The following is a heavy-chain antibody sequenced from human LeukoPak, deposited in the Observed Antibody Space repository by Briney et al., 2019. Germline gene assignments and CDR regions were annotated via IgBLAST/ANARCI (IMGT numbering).Heavy chain of an antibody. CDR2: IIPIFGTA. J-gene: IGHJ4*02. Sequence: SVKVSCKASGGTLNSFTISWVRQAPGQGLEWMGGIIPIFGTANYAQKFQGRVTITADESTRTAYMELSSLRSEDTAVYYCASRGYGSGSYYGSDYWGQGTLVTVSS. CDR3: ASRGYGSGSYYGSDY. D-gene: IGHD3-10*01. CDR1: GGTLNSFT. V-gene: IGHV1-69*13.